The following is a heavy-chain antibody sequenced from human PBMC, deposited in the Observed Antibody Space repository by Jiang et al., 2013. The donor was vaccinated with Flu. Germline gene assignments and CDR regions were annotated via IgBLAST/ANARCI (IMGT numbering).Heavy chain of an antibody. Sequence: PGLVKPLQTLSLTCNVSGASISGNSYFWVWTRQPAGKGLEYIGRIHFSGITNYSPSLKSRVSISVDTSKNEFSLNLNSVTAADTAVYYCARLRGPTRISVGYAMDYWGQGILVTVSS. CDR1: GASISGNSYF. J-gene: IGHJ4*02. V-gene: IGHV4-61*02. D-gene: IGHD5-18*01. CDR3: ARLRGPTRISVGYAMDY. CDR2: IHFSGIT.